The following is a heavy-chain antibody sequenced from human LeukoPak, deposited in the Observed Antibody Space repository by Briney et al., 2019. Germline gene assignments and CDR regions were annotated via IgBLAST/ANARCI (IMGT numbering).Heavy chain of an antibody. CDR3: ARVNEGGIAVAGGAFDI. CDR1: GYTFTSYA. V-gene: IGHV7-4-1*02. D-gene: IGHD6-19*01. J-gene: IGHJ3*02. Sequence: ASVKVSCKASGYTFTSYAMNWVRQAPGQGLEWMGWINTNTGNPTYAQGFTGRFVFSLDTSVSTAYLQISSLKAEDTAVYYCARVNEGGIAVAGGAFDIWGQGTMVTVSS. CDR2: INTNTGNP.